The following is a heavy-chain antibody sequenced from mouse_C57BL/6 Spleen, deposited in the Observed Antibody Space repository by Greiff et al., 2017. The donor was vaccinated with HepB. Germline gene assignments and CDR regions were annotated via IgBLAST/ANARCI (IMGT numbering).Heavy chain of an antibody. CDR1: GYTFTSYW. Sequence: QVQLKQPGAELVKPGASVKMSCKASGYTFTSYWITWVKQRPGQGLEWIGDIYPGSGSTNYNEKFKSKATLTVDTSSSTAYMQLSSLTSEDSAVYYCAYYDYDGAWFAYWGQGTLVTVSA. CDR2: IYPGSGST. J-gene: IGHJ3*01. D-gene: IGHD2-4*01. V-gene: IGHV1-55*01. CDR3: AYYDYDGAWFAY.